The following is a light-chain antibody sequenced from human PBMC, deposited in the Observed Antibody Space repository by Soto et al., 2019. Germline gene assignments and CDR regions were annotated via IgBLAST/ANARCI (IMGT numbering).Light chain of an antibody. Sequence: DIVMTQSPLSLPVTPGEPASISCRSSQSLLHSNGYNYLDWYLQKPGQSPQLRIYLGSNRASGVPYRCSGSGSGTDFTLKISRVEAEDVGVYYCMQALQTPLTFGGGTKVEIK. CDR2: LGS. CDR3: MQALQTPLT. CDR1: QSLLHSNGYNY. V-gene: IGKV2-28*01. J-gene: IGKJ4*01.